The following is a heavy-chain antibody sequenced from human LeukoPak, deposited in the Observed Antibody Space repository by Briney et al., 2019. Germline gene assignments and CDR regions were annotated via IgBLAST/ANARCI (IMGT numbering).Heavy chain of an antibody. CDR3: ARNGYCSGSYCYGYYYYMDV. J-gene: IGHJ6*03. CDR1: GGSIGAYY. CDR2: AYYSGST. V-gene: IGHV4-59*01. D-gene: IGHD2-15*01. Sequence: SETLSLTCTVSGGSIGAYYWSWIRQPPGKGLEWIGYAYYSGSTNYHPSLKSRVTISVDTSKNQFSLTLSSVTAADTAVYYCARNGYCSGSYCYGYYYYMDVWGTGTTVSVSS.